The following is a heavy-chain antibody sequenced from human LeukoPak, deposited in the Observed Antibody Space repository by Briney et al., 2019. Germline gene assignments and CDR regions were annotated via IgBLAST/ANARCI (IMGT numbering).Heavy chain of an antibody. D-gene: IGHD3-22*01. J-gene: IGHJ4*02. V-gene: IGHV3-21*01. CDR1: GFTFSTYR. Sequence: KPGGSLRLSCAASGFTFSTYRMNWVRQAPGKGLEWVSSISSTSSHIYYADSGKGRFTISRDNAKNSLHLQMNSLRADDSAVYYCVRVTTTYYYDSGGYCDYWGQGTLVTVSS. CDR2: ISSTSSHI. CDR3: VRVTTTYYYDSGGYCDY.